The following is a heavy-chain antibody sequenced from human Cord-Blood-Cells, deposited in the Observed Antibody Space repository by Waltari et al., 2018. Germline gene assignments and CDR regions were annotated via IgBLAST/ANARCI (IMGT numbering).Heavy chain of an antibody. J-gene: IGHJ5*02. D-gene: IGHD1-1*01. Sequence: QLQLQESVPGLVKPSETLSLTCTVSGGSISSSSYYWGWIRQPPGKGLEWIGSIYYSGSTSYNPSLTSRVTISVAPSKTQFSLTLSSVTAADTAVYYCARSANWQLNWFDPWGQGTLVTVSS. CDR2: IYYSGST. CDR1: GGSISSSSYY. V-gene: IGHV4-39*01. CDR3: ARSANWQLNWFDP.